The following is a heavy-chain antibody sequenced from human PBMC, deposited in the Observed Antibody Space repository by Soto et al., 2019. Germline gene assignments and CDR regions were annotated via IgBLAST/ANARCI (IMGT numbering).Heavy chain of an antibody. J-gene: IGHJ6*02. D-gene: IGHD6-19*01. V-gene: IGHV6-1*01. CDR3: ARGESIAVAGDYYYYGMDV. CDR1: GDSVSSNSAA. CDR2: TYYRSKWYN. Sequence: TLSLTCAISGDSVSSNSAAWNWIRQSPSRGLEWLGRTYYRSKWYNDYAVSVKSRITINPDTSKNQFSLQLNSVTPEDTAVYYCARGESIAVAGDYYYYGMDVWGQGTTVTVSS.